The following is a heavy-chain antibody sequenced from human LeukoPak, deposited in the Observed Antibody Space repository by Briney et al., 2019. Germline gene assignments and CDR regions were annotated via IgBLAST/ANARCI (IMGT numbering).Heavy chain of an antibody. CDR1: GGVFSSYA. CDR3: AKGSRLREGGSYRF. CDR2: IIPIFGSA. J-gene: IGHJ4*02. Sequence: SVKVSCKASGGVFSSYAINWVRQAPGQGLEWMGRIIPIFGSANYAQKFQGRVTITADKSTRTAYMELSSLRSEDTALYYCAKGSRLREGGSYRFWGQGTLVTVSS. V-gene: IGHV1-69*06. D-gene: IGHD3-16*02.